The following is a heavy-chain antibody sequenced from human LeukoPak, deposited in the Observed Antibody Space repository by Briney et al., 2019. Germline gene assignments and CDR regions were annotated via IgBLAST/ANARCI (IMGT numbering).Heavy chain of an antibody. CDR3: ARDLLGYCSGGSCYNDY. D-gene: IGHD2-15*01. CDR2: ISWNSGSI. Sequence: PGGSLRLSCAASGFTFDDYAMHWVRQAPGKGLEWVSGISWNSGSIGYADSVKGRFTISRDNAKNSLYLQMNSLRAEDTAVYYCARDLLGYCSGGSCYNDYWGQGTLVTVSS. CDR1: GFTFDDYA. J-gene: IGHJ4*02. V-gene: IGHV3-9*01.